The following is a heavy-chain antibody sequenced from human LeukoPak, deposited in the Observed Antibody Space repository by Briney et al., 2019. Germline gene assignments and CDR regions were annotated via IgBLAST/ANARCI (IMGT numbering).Heavy chain of an antibody. D-gene: IGHD3-22*01. CDR1: GFIFNNYA. Sequence: PGGSLRLSCAASGFIFNNYAMSWVRQAPGEGLEWVSAISRSGGSTYHADSVKGRFTISRDNSKNTLYLQMNSLRADDTAVYYCAKDPIRDHYDTIPSYYFDSWGQGSLVTVSS. J-gene: IGHJ4*02. CDR2: ISRSGGST. V-gene: IGHV3-23*01. CDR3: AKDPIRDHYDTIPSYYFDS.